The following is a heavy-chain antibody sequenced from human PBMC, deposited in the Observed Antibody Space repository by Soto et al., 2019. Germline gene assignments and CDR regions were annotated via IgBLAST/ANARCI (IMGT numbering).Heavy chain of an antibody. Sequence: QVQLVQSGAEVKKPGASVKVSCKASGYTFTSYGISWVRQAPGQGLEWMGWISAYNGNTNYAQKLQGRVTMTTDTSTRTAYMELRSLRSDDTAVYYCAREMYYYGSGSYYRFDYWGQGTLVTVSS. CDR1: GYTFTSYG. V-gene: IGHV1-18*01. D-gene: IGHD3-10*01. CDR2: ISAYNGNT. J-gene: IGHJ4*02. CDR3: AREMYYYGSGSYYRFDY.